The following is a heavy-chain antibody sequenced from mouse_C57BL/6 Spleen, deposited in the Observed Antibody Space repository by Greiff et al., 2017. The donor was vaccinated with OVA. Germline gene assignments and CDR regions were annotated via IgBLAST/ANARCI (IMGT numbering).Heavy chain of an antibody. CDR1: GYTFTSYW. J-gene: IGHJ4*01. CDR3: ARTVVAYYYAMDY. V-gene: IGHV1-53*01. D-gene: IGHD1-1*01. Sequence: QVQLKESGTELVKPGASVKLSCKASGYTFTSYWMHWVKQRPGQGLEWIGNINPSNGGTNYNEKFKSKATLTVDKSSSTAYMQLSSLTSEDSAVYYCARTVVAYYYAMDYWGQGTSVTVSS. CDR2: INPSNGGT.